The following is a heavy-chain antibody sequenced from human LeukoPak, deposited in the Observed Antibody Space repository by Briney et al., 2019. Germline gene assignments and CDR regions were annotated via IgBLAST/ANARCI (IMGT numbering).Heavy chain of an antibody. CDR2: ISYIGST. D-gene: IGHD4-17*01. J-gene: IGHJ3*01. Sequence: SEPCPSPALSMMTPSVVTTGLGSGSPPGKGLEWIGYISYIGSTNYNPSLKSRVTISIDTSKNQFSLKLSSVTAADTAVYYCARDLVTVTKGFDLWGQGTMVSVSS. V-gene: IGHV4-59*11. CDR3: ARDLVTVTKGFDL. CDR1: MTPSVVTT.